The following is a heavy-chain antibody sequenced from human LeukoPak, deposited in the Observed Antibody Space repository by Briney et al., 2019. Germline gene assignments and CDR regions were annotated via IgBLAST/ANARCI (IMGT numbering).Heavy chain of an antibody. J-gene: IGHJ3*02. Sequence: PGGSLRLSCAAPGFTFSSYAMHWVRQAPGKGLEYVSAISSNGGSTYYANSVKGRFTISRDNSKNTLYLQMGSLRAEDMAVYYCARDHARRELNGAAFDIWGQGTMVTVSS. CDR1: GFTFSSYA. D-gene: IGHD1-26*01. V-gene: IGHV3-64*01. CDR2: ISSNGGST. CDR3: ARDHARRELNGAAFDI.